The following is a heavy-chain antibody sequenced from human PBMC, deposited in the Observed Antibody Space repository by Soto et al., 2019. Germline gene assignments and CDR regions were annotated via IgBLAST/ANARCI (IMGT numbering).Heavy chain of an antibody. Sequence: LRLSCAASGFTFSSYSMNWVRQAPGKGLEWVSSISSSSSYIYYADSVKGRFTISRDNAKNSLYLQMNSLRAEDTAVYYCARDGCSSTSCYSYGMDVWGQGTTVTVSS. J-gene: IGHJ6*02. D-gene: IGHD2-2*01. V-gene: IGHV3-21*01. CDR1: GFTFSSYS. CDR3: ARDGCSSTSCYSYGMDV. CDR2: ISSSSSYI.